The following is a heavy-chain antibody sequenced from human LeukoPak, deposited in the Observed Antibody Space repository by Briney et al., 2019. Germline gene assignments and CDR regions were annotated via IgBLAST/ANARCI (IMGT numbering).Heavy chain of an antibody. D-gene: IGHD3-10*01. J-gene: IGHJ4*02. CDR1: GFTFSSYG. Sequence: GGSLRLSCAASGFTFSSYGMHWVRQAPGKGLEWVGRIKSKTDGGTTEYAATVKGRFTISRDESKNTLYLQMNSLRAEDTAVYYCARDAGGSGRPNWGQGTLVTVSS. CDR2: IKSKTDGGTT. CDR3: ARDAGGSGRPN. V-gene: IGHV3-15*01.